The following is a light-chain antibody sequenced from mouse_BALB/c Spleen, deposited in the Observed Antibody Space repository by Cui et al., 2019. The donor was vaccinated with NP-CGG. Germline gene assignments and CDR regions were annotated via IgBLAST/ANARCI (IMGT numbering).Light chain of an antibody. CDR3: ALWYSNHWI. CDR2: GTN. J-gene: IGLJ3*01. CDR1: TGAITTSNY. Sequence: QAVVPQESALTTSPGETVTLTCRSSTGAITTSNYANWVQEKPDHLFTGLIGGTNNRVPGVPARFSGSLIGDKAALTITGAQTEDEAIYFCALWYSNHWIFGSGTKVTVL. V-gene: IGLV1*01.